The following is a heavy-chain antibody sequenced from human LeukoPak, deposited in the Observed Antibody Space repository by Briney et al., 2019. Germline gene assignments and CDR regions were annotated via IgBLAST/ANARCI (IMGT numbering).Heavy chain of an antibody. V-gene: IGHV4-59*01. J-gene: IGHJ4*02. D-gene: IGHD3-9*01. CDR2: IYYSGST. CDR3: ARAEYDILTS. CDR1: GGSISSYY. Sequence: SETLSLTCTVSGGSISSYYWSWIRQPPGKGLEWIGYIYYSGSTNYNPSLKSRVTISVDTSKNQFSLKLSSVTAADTAVYYCARAEYDILTSWGQGTLVTVSS.